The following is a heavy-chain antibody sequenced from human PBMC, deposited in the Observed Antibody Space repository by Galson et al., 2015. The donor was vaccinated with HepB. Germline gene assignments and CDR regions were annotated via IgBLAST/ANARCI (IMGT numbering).Heavy chain of an antibody. Sequence: SGADVKQPGESLKISCKGSGYRFTSYWIGWVRQMPGKGLEWMGIIYPGDSDTRYSPSFQGQVTISADKSISTAYLQWSSLKASDTAMYYCARQSSRPYDAFDIWGQGTMVTVSS. V-gene: IGHV5-51*01. J-gene: IGHJ3*02. D-gene: IGHD6-13*01. CDR1: GYRFTSYW. CDR2: IYPGDSDT. CDR3: ARQSSRPYDAFDI.